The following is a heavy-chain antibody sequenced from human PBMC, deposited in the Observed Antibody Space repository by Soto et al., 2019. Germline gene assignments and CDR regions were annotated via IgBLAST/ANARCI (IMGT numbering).Heavy chain of an antibody. CDR2: ISSSSSTI. Sequence: PGGSLRLSCAASGFTFSSYSMNWVRQAPGKGLEWVSYISSSSSTIYYADSVKGRFTISRDNAKNSLYLQMNSLRDEDTAVYYCARVGYNWNHGLFDYWGQGTLVTVSS. V-gene: IGHV3-48*02. CDR3: ARVGYNWNHGLFDY. D-gene: IGHD1-20*01. CDR1: GFTFSSYS. J-gene: IGHJ4*02.